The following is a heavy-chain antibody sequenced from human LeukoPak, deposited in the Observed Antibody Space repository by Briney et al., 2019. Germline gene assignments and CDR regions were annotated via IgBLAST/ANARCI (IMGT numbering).Heavy chain of an antibody. CDR2: MYSGGDT. CDR3: ARLAYDYGGDPRGLDS. V-gene: IGHV3-66*04. D-gene: IGHD4-23*01. J-gene: IGHJ4*02. CDR1: GMAVSANC. Sequence: GGSLRLSCEASGMAVSANCMNWVRQAPGKGLEWLSVMYSGGDTYYAEPVKDRFIISRDNSKNILYLQMNSLRPDDTALYYCARLAYDYGGDPRGLDSWGQGTRVTVSS.